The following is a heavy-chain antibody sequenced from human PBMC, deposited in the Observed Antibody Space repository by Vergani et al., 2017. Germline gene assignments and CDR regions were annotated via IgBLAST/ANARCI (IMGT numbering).Heavy chain of an antibody. Sequence: QVQLVQSGAEVKKPGASVKVSCKASGYTFTSYAMHWVRQAPGQRLEWMGWINAGNGNTKYSQKFQGRVTITRDTSASTAYMELSSLRSEEAAVYYCARDALQWWLVRRGYYVDYWGQGTLVTVSS. CDR2: INAGNGNT. D-gene: IGHD6-19*01. V-gene: IGHV1-3*01. J-gene: IGHJ4*02. CDR1: GYTFTSYA. CDR3: ARDALQWWLVRRGYYVDY.